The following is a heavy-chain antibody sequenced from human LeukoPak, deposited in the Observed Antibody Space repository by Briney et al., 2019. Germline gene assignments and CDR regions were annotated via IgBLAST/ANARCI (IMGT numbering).Heavy chain of an antibody. J-gene: IGHJ4*02. D-gene: IGHD6-19*01. CDR2: MNPNSGNT. V-gene: IGHV1-8*01. CDR3: ATEHSSGWYVFDY. CDR1: GYTFTSYD. Sequence: ASVKVSCKASGYTFTSYDINWVRQATGQGLEWMGWMNPNSGNTGYAQKFQGRVTMTRNTSISTAYMELSSLRSEDTAVYYCATEHSSGWYVFDYWGQGTLVTVSS.